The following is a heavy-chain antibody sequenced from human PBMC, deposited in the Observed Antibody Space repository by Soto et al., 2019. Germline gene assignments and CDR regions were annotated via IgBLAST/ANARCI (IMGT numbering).Heavy chain of an antibody. CDR1: GFTFSSYA. CDR2: ISGSGGST. V-gene: IGHV3-23*01. J-gene: IGHJ4*02. Sequence: GGSLRLSCAASGFTFSSYAMSWVRQAPGKGLEWVSAISGSGGSTYYADSVKGRFTISGDNSKNTLYLQMNSLRAEDTAVYYCAKDPYYDSSGYYDKFFDYWGQGTLVTVSS. D-gene: IGHD3-22*01. CDR3: AKDPYYDSSGYYDKFFDY.